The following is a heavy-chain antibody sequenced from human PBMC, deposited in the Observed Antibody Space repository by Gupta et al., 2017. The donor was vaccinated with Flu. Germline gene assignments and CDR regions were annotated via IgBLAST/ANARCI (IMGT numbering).Heavy chain of an antibody. V-gene: IGHV3-23*01. D-gene: IGHD2-21*02. CDR2: ISGSGGST. Sequence: EVQLLESGGGLVQPGGSLRLSCAASGFTFSSYALSWVRQAPGKGLEWVSSISGSGGSTYYADSVKGRFTISRDNSKNTLFLQMNSLRAEDTAVYYCAKRAGGNSGWFDPWGQGTLVTVSS. J-gene: IGHJ5*02. CDR3: AKRAGGNSGWFDP. CDR1: GFTFSSYA.